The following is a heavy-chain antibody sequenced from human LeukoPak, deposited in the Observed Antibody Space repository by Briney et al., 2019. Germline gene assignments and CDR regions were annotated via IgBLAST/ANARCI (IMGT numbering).Heavy chain of an antibody. Sequence: HPGGSLRLSCAASGFTFSSYWMHWVRQAPGKGLVWVSRINTDGSSTSYADSVKGRFTISRDNSKNTLYLQMNSLRAEDTAVYFCVEGGAPSYYDGSGDAYFDYWGQGTLVTVSS. V-gene: IGHV3-74*01. J-gene: IGHJ4*02. CDR3: VEGGAPSYYDGSGDAYFDY. CDR1: GFTFSSYW. D-gene: IGHD3-22*01. CDR2: INTDGSST.